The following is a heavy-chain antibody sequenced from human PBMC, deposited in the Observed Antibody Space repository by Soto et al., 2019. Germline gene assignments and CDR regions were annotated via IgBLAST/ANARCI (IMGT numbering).Heavy chain of an antibody. CDR3: ATGLTLPVRPSFDT. D-gene: IGHD2-21*02. V-gene: IGHV3-53*01. Sequence: EVQLVESGGGLIQPGGSLRLSCAASGFTVSGNYITWVRQAPGKGLEWVSVIFSGDNTYYSDSVKGRFTISRDNSKNKVYLQMNRLRGDDTAVYFCATGLTLPVRPSFDTWGQGTLLTVSS. J-gene: IGHJ5*02. CDR2: IFSGDNT. CDR1: GFTVSGNY.